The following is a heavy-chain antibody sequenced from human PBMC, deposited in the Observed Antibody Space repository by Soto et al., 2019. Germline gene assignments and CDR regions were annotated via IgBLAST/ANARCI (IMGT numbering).Heavy chain of an antibody. CDR2: IYYSGST. D-gene: IGHD3-10*01. Sequence: TLSLTCTVSGGSISSGGYYWSWIRQHPGKGLEWIGYIYYSGSTYYNPSLKSRVTISVDTSKNQFSLKLSSVTAADTAVYYCARDRKTYGSGSYYVGYYYGMDVWGQGTTVTVSS. J-gene: IGHJ6*02. V-gene: IGHV4-31*03. CDR1: GGSISSGGYY. CDR3: ARDRKTYGSGSYYVGYYYGMDV.